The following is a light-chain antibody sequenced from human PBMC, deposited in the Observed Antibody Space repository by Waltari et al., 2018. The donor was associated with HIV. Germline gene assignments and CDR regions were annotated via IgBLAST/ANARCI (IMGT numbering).Light chain of an antibody. Sequence: QSVLPQPPSVSAAPGQKVTTSCSGSSFNIGSNYVSWYQQPTAPAPKLLIYDNNKRPSGIPDRFSGSKSGTSATLGVTGLQTGDEADYYCGTWDSSRSAVVFGGGTKLTVL. V-gene: IGLV1-51*01. J-gene: IGLJ2*01. CDR1: SFNIGSNY. CDR2: DNN. CDR3: GTWDSSRSAVV.